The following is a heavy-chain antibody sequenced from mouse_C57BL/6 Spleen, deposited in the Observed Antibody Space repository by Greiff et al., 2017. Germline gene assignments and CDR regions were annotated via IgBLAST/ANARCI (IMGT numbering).Heavy chain of an antibody. D-gene: IGHD1-1*01. J-gene: IGHJ4*01. CDR1: GYTFTDYE. CDR3: TIRDYYGLTYYAMDY. CDR2: IDPETGGT. V-gene: IGHV1-15*01. Sequence: VQLQQSGAELVRPGASVTLSCKASGYTFTDYEMHWVKQTPVHGLEWIGAIDPETGGTAYNQKFKGKAILTAEKSSSTAYMELRSLTSEDSAVYYCTIRDYYGLTYYAMDYWGQGTSVTVSS.